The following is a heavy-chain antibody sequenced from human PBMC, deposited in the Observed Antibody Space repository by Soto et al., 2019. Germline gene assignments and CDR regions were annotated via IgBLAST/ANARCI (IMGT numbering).Heavy chain of an antibody. V-gene: IGHV4-4*02. D-gene: IGHD6-13*01. CDR2: IYHSGST. CDR1: GGSLSSSNW. Sequence: SETLSLTCAVSGGSLSSSNWWSWVRQPPGEGLEWIGEIYHSGSTNYNPSLKSRVTISVDKSKNQFSLKLSSVTAADTAVYYCARRPAAGVYYYYGMDVWGQGTTVTVSS. J-gene: IGHJ6*02. CDR3: ARRPAAGVYYYYGMDV.